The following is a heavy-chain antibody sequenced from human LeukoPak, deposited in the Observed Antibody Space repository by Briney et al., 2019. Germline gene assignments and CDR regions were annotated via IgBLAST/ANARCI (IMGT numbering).Heavy chain of an antibody. Sequence: PGGSLRLSCAASGFTFSSYWMSWVRQAPGKGLEWVANIKQDGSEKYYVDSVKGRFTISRDNAKNSLYLQMNSLRAEDTAVYYCASLVVVPAAMPGKNWFDPWGQGTLVTVSS. CDR2: IKQDGSEK. CDR3: ASLVVVPAAMPGKNWFDP. D-gene: IGHD2-2*01. CDR1: GFTFSSYW. V-gene: IGHV3-7*01. J-gene: IGHJ5*02.